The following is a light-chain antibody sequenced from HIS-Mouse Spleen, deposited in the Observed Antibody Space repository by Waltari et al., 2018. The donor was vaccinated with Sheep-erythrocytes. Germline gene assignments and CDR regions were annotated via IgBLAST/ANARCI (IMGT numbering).Light chain of an antibody. CDR3: CSYAGSYTFWV. Sequence: QSALTQPRSVSGSPGQSVTISCPGPSSAVGVYNYVTWYQQHPGKAPKLMIYDVCKRPSGVPDRFSRSKSGNTASLTISGLQAEDEADYYCCSYAGSYTFWVFGGGTKLTGL. V-gene: IGLV2-11*01. CDR2: DVC. J-gene: IGLJ3*02. CDR1: SSAVGVYNY.